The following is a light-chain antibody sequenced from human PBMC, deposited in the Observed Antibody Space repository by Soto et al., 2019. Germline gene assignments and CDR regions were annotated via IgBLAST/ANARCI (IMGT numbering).Light chain of an antibody. J-gene: IGLJ2*01. CDR3: QTWDTGARVI. Sequence: QPVLTQSPSASASRGASVKLTCTLSSGHSSYAIAWHQQQPEKGPRYLMKLSSDGSHSKGDGIPDRFSGSSSGAERYLTISSHQSEDVADYYCQTWDTGARVIFGGGTKLTVL. CDR1: SGHSSYA. V-gene: IGLV4-69*01. CDR2: LSSDGSH.